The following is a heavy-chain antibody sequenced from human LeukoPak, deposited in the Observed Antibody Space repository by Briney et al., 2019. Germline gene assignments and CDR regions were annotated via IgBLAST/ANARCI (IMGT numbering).Heavy chain of an antibody. Sequence: GEALKISCKGSGYSFTSYWIGWVRQMPGKGLEWMGIIYPGDSHTRYSPSFQGQVTMSADKSISTAYLQWSSLQASDTAMYYCARLGVQQLVHFDYWGQGTLVTVSS. CDR2: IYPGDSHT. V-gene: IGHV5-51*01. CDR1: GYSFTSYW. D-gene: IGHD6-13*01. CDR3: ARLGVQQLVHFDY. J-gene: IGHJ4*02.